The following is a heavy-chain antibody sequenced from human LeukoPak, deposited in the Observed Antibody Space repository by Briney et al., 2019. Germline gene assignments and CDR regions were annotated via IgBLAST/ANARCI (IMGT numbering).Heavy chain of an antibody. CDR3: ARAGGSSVDEYNWFDP. V-gene: IGHV4-39*07. D-gene: IGHD3-22*01. Sequence: SSETLSLTCTVSGGSISSTIYYWGWIRQPPGQGLEWIGSIYFSGTTFYNPSLKSRVTLLVDTSKNQFSLRLSSVTAADTAVYYCARAGGSSVDEYNWFDPWGQGTLVTVSS. J-gene: IGHJ5*02. CDR2: IYFSGTT. CDR1: GGSISSTIYY.